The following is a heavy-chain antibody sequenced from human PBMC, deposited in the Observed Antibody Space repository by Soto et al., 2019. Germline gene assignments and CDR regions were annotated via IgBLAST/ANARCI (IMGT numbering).Heavy chain of an antibody. Sequence: LKISCKGSGYSFTSYWISWVRQMPGKGLEWMGRIDPSDSYTNYSPSFQGHVTISADKSISTAYLQWSSLKASDTAMYYCARLGRHCSSTSCYNYGMDVWGQGTTVTVSS. CDR3: ARLGRHCSSTSCYNYGMDV. V-gene: IGHV5-10-1*01. CDR1: GYSFTSYW. CDR2: IDPSDSYT. J-gene: IGHJ6*02. D-gene: IGHD2-2*02.